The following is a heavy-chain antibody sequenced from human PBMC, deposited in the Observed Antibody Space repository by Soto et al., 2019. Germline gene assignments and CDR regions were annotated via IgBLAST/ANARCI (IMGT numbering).Heavy chain of an antibody. CDR1: GGAFSSYA. D-gene: IGHD6-13*01. Sequence: SVQVSCESSGGAFSSYAISCVQQVPGQGLEWMGGIIPIFGTANYAQKFQGRVTITADESTSTAYMELSSPRSEDTAVYYCARDRTSSSLTLDYCGQGTLVTVSS. V-gene: IGHV1-69*13. J-gene: IGHJ4*02. CDR3: ARDRTSSSLTLDY. CDR2: IIPIFGTA.